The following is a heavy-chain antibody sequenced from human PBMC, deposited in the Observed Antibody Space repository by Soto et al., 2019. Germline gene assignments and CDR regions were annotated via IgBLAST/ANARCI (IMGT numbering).Heavy chain of an antibody. D-gene: IGHD3-3*01. CDR1: GYTFTSYG. CDR2: ISAYNGNT. Sequence: ASVKVSCKASGYTFTSYGISWVRQAPGQGLEWMGWISAYNGNTNYAQKLQGRVTMTTDTSTSTVYMELRSLRSDDTAVYYCARDLRFLEWLTLHYYYYGMDVWGQGTTVTVSS. J-gene: IGHJ6*02. V-gene: IGHV1-18*04. CDR3: ARDLRFLEWLTLHYYYYGMDV.